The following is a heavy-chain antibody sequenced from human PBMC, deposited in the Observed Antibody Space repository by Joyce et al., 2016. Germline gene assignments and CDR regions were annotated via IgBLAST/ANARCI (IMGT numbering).Heavy chain of an antibody. D-gene: IGHD5-12*01. V-gene: IGHV2-5*02. CDR1: GFSLSTRGLG. Sequence: QITLKESGPTLVKPTQTLTLTCAFSGFSLSTRGLGVCWIRQPPGKALEWLALIYWDDDKRYSPSLKCRLTITKDTSRNRVVLTMDNVDPVDRATYYCAHRPNSGYATSAVDFWGQGTLVTVSS. J-gene: IGHJ4*02. CDR2: IYWDDDK. CDR3: AHRPNSGYATSAVDF.